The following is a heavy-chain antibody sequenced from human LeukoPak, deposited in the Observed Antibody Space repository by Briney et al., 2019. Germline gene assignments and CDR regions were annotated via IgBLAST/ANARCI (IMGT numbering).Heavy chain of an antibody. CDR1: GFTFSSYA. CDR3: ARGPYYDSSPFDY. V-gene: IGHV3-30*04. J-gene: IGHJ4*02. D-gene: IGHD3-22*01. CDR2: ISYDGSNK. Sequence: GGSLRLSCAASGFTFSSYAMHWVRQAPGKGLEWVAVISYDGSNKYYADSVKGRFTISRDNSKNTLYLQMNSLRAEDTAVYYCARGPYYDSSPFDYWGQGTLVTVSS.